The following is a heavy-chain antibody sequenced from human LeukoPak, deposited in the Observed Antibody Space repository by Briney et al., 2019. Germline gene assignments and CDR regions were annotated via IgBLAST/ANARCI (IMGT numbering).Heavy chain of an antibody. CDR3: ARGFIAAARNNWFDP. J-gene: IGHJ5*02. Sequence: PSETLSLTCTVSGGSISSYTNYWGWVRQPPGKGLEWLGSMYYSGDTYYNPSLRSRVAISVDTSKNQFSLKLSSVTAADTAVYYCARGFIAAARNNWFDPWGQGTLVTVSS. CDR2: MYYSGDT. V-gene: IGHV4-39*07. CDR1: GGSISSYTNY. D-gene: IGHD6-13*01.